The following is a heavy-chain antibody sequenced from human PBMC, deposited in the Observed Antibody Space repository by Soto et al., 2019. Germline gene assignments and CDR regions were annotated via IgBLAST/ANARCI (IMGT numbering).Heavy chain of an antibody. V-gene: IGHV4-59*01. CDR2: MYNSGST. Sequence: SETLSLTYTVSGGSISGYYWSWIRRPPGKGLEWIGYMYNSGSTVYNPPFKSRVTISVDTYKNQFSLKLSSVTAADTAIYYCARDLWGYCGTNCYPLDVWGQGTTVTVSS. J-gene: IGHJ6*02. CDR1: GGSISGYY. CDR3: ARDLWGYCGTNCYPLDV. D-gene: IGHD2-21*02.